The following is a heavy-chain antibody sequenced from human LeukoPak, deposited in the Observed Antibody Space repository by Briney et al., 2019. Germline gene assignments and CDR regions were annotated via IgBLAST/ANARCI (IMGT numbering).Heavy chain of an antibody. CDR1: GFTFSSYA. V-gene: IGHV3-64*01. CDR2: ISSNGGST. D-gene: IGHD6-6*01. J-gene: IGHJ4*02. Sequence: GGSLRLSCAASGFTFSSYAMHWVRQAPGKGLEYVSAISSNGGSTYYANSVKGRFTISRDNSKNTLYLQTGSLRAEDMAVYYCARGGKYSSSAIDYWGQGTLVTVSS. CDR3: ARGGKYSSSAIDY.